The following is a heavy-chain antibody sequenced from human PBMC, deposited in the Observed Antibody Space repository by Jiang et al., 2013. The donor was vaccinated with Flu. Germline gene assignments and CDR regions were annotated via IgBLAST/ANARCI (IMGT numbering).Heavy chain of an antibody. V-gene: IGHV4-34*01. CDR2: INHSGST. Sequence: LLKPSETLSLTCAVYGGSFSGYYWSWIRQPPGKGLEWIGEINHSGSTNYNPSLKSRVTISVDTSKNQFSLKLSSVTAADTAVYYCARHIIIIDYWGQGTLVTVSS. D-gene: IGHD1-14*01. CDR1: GGSFSGYY. J-gene: IGHJ4*02. CDR3: ARHIIIIDY.